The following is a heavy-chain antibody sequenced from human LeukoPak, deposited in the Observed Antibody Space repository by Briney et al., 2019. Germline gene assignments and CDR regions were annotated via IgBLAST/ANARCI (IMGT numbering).Heavy chain of an antibody. D-gene: IGHD2-15*01. CDR1: GFTFSTYW. CDR2: INQDGGEK. J-gene: IGHJ6*02. V-gene: IGHV3-7*01. Sequence: GGSLRLSCAGSGFTFSTYWMTWVRQAPGKGLEWVANINQDGGEKYYVDSVKGRSTISRDNAKNSLYLQMNSLRAEDTAVYYCARDRGRSARGNYYGMDVWGQGTAVAVSS. CDR3: ARDRGRSARGNYYGMDV.